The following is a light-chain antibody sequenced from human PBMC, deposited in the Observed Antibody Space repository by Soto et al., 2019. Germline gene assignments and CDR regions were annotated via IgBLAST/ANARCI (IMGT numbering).Light chain of an antibody. Sequence: EILLTQSPGILSLSPGERATLSCRASQSVSSRYVAWYQQKPGQAPRILIYGASSRDTGIPDRFSGSGSGTDFTLPISSLEPEDFEVFYCQQYGSSPITFGQGTRLEIK. J-gene: IGKJ5*01. V-gene: IGKV3-20*01. CDR3: QQYGSSPIT. CDR2: GAS. CDR1: QSVSSRY.